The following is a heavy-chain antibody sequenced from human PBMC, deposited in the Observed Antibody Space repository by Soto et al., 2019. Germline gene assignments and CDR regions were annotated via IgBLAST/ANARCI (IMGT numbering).Heavy chain of an antibody. V-gene: IGHV4-59*01. CDR1: GGSISSYY. CDR2: ISYRGST. CDR3: ARYGSGKYLDY. J-gene: IGHJ4*02. Sequence: QVQLQETGPGLVKPSETLSLTCTVSGGSISSYYWSWIRQPPGKGLEWMGYISYRGSTNYNPSLKSRVTISVDTSKNQFSLKLSSVTAADTAVYYCARYGSGKYLDYWGQGALATVSS. D-gene: IGHD3-10*01.